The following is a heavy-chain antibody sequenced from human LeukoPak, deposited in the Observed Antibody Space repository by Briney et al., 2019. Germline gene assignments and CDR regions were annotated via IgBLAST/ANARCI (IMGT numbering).Heavy chain of an antibody. V-gene: IGHV4-4*02. Sequence: SETLSLTCGVSGGSIINTNWWTWVRQPPGKGLEWIGEVNLQGSTNSNPSLKSRVAISVDKSENHISLKLTSVTAADTAVYYCARDGGPYRPLDYSGQGTLVTVAS. CDR2: VNLQGST. CDR1: GGSIINTNW. J-gene: IGHJ4*02. CDR3: ARDGGPYRPLDY.